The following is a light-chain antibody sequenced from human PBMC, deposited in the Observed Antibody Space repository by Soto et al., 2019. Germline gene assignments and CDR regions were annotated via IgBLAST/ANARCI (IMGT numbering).Light chain of an antibody. J-gene: IGKJ1*01. CDR1: QSVSSSY. V-gene: IGKV3-20*01. Sequence: EIVLTQSPGTLSLSPGERDTLSCRASQSVSSSYLAWYQQKPGQAPRLLIYGESSRATGIPDRFSGSGSGTDFTLTISRLEPEDFAVYYCQQYGSSRTFGPGTKVEIK. CDR2: GES. CDR3: QQYGSSRT.